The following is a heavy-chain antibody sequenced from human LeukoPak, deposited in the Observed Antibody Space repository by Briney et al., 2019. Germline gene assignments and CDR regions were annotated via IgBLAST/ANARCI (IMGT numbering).Heavy chain of an antibody. D-gene: IGHD2/OR15-2a*01. CDR2: IRSTTDT. V-gene: IGHV3-73*01. CDR1: RFTFSGAA. J-gene: IGHJ6*02. CDR3: ARPRHSNTDHYDYYGMDV. Sequence: PGGSLRLSCEASRFTFSGAAMHWVRQASGKGLEWVGRIRSTTDTAYAASVKGRFTISRDDSKNTAYLQMNSLKTEDTAVYYCARPRHSNTDHYDYYGMDVWGQGTTVTVSS.